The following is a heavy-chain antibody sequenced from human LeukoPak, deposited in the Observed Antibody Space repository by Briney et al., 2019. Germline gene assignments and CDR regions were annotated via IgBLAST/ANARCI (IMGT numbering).Heavy chain of an antibody. Sequence: GEFLKIACQCSGYSFTNYWIGWVRQLPGKGLEWMGIIYPGDSDTRYSPSFGGQVTISADKSINTAYLQWNSLKASDTAIYYCARSRGAEHSNNWFDPWGQGTLVTVSS. CDR1: GYSFTNYW. J-gene: IGHJ5*02. CDR3: ARSRGAEHSNNWFDP. D-gene: IGHD1/OR15-1a*01. CDR2: IYPGDSDT. V-gene: IGHV5-51*01.